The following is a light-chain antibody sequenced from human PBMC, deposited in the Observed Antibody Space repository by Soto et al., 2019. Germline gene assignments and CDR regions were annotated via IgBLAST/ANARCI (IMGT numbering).Light chain of an antibody. CDR1: SSNIGAGYD. V-gene: IGLV1-40*01. Sequence: QSVLTQPPSVSGAPGQRVTISCTGSSSNIGAGYDVHWYQQLPGRAPKLLIYGNTNRPSGVPDRFSGSKSGTSASLAITGLQAEDGADYYCLSLDSSLSVVFGGGTQLTVL. CDR2: GNT. J-gene: IGLJ2*01. CDR3: LSLDSSLSVV.